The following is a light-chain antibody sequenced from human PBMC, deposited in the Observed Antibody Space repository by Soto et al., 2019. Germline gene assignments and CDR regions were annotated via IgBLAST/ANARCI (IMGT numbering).Light chain of an antibody. CDR3: QQLRSYPST. CDR1: QDIRNY. Sequence: IQLTQSPSSLSASVGDRVTVTCRASQDIRNYLAWYQQKPGKAPKLLICDASTLYSGVPSRFSGSGSGTDFTLTISGLQPVDFAAYYCQQLRSYPSTFGGGTKVEI. V-gene: IGKV1-9*01. J-gene: IGKJ4*01. CDR2: DAS.